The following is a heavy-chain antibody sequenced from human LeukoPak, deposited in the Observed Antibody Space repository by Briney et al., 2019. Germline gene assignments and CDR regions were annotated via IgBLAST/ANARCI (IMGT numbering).Heavy chain of an antibody. Sequence: RGSLRLSCAASGFTVSSNYMSWVRQAPGKGLEWVSVIYSGGSTYYADSVKGRFTISRDNSKNTLYLQMNSLRAEDTAVYYCARDREGSGWSYGMDVWGQGTTVTVSS. CDR1: GFTVSSNY. D-gene: IGHD6-19*01. J-gene: IGHJ6*02. CDR3: ARDREGSGWSYGMDV. CDR2: IYSGGST. V-gene: IGHV3-66*01.